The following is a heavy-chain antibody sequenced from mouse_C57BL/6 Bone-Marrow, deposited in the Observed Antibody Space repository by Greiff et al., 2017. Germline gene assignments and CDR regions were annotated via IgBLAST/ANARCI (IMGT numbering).Heavy chain of an antibody. D-gene: IGHD1-1*01. Sequence: DVKLVESGGDLVKPGGSLKLSCAASGFTFSSYGMSWVRQTPDKRLEWVATISSGGSYTYYPDSVKGRFTISRDNAKNTRYLQMSSLKSEDTAMYYCARHGTTGVAADYWGQGTTLTVSS. CDR1: GFTFSSYG. V-gene: IGHV5-6*02. CDR3: ARHGTTGVAADY. CDR2: ISSGGSYT. J-gene: IGHJ2*01.